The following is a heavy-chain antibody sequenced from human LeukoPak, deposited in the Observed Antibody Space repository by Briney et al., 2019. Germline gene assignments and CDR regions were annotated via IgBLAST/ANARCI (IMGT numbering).Heavy chain of an antibody. Sequence: GESLKISCKGSGYTFTDYWIAWVRQMPGQGLEWMGIIYPGDSDTRYSPSFQGQVTISADKSTPPAFLQWSSLKASDTAMYFCARLADTTSWGQGTLVTVSS. CDR2: IYPGDSDT. CDR1: GYTFTDYW. V-gene: IGHV5-51*01. J-gene: IGHJ5*02. D-gene: IGHD1-26*01. CDR3: ARLADTTS.